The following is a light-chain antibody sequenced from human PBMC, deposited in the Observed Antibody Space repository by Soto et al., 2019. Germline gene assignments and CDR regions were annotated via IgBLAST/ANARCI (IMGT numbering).Light chain of an antibody. J-gene: IGKJ3*01. Sequence: EIVLTQSPATLSVSPGESATLSCRASQSVNKHLAWYQHKSGQAPMLLIYDPSYRSTCIPARFSGSRSGTDFTLTIRSLEPEDLAVYYCQQRGTFGPGTKVDIK. CDR1: QSVNKH. CDR2: DPS. CDR3: QQRGT. V-gene: IGKV3-11*01.